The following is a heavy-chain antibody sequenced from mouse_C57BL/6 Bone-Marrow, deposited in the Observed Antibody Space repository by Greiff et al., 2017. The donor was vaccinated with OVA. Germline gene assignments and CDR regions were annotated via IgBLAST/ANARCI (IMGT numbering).Heavy chain of an antibody. D-gene: IGHD1-1*01. Sequence: EVKVVESGGDLVKPGGSLKLSCAASGFTFSSYGMSWVRQTPDKRLEWVATISSGGSYIYYPDSVKGRFTISRDNAKNTLYLQMSSLKSEDTAMYYCARRVITTVVAQWYVDVWGTGTTVTVSS. J-gene: IGHJ1*03. CDR2: ISSGGSYI. V-gene: IGHV5-6*02. CDR1: GFTFSSYG. CDR3: ARRVITTVVAQWYVDV.